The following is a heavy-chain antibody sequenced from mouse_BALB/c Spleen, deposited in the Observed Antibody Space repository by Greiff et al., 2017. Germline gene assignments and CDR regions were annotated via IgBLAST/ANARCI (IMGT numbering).Heavy chain of an antibody. V-gene: IGHV1S135*01. J-gene: IGHJ4*01. CDR2: IDPFNGGT. D-gene: IGHD2-1*01. CDR3: ARDYGNYHAMDY. Sequence: EVQLQQSGPELMKPGASVKISCKASGYSFTSYYMHWVKQSHGKSLEWIGYIDPFNGGTSYNQKFKGKATLTVDKSSSTAYMHLSSLTSEDSAVYYCARDYGNYHAMDYWGQGTSVTVSS. CDR1: GYSFTSYY.